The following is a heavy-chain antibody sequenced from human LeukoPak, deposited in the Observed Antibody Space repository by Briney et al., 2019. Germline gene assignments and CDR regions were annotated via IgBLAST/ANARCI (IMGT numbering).Heavy chain of an antibody. Sequence: SETLSLTCAVYGGSFSGYYWSWIRQPPGKGLEWIGEINHSGSTNYNPSLKSRVTISVDTSKNQFSLKLSSVTAADTAVCYCASEIYSGSTGDYWGQGTLVTVSS. D-gene: IGHD1-26*01. V-gene: IGHV4-34*01. CDR1: GGSFSGYY. CDR3: ASEIYSGSTGDY. CDR2: INHSGST. J-gene: IGHJ4*02.